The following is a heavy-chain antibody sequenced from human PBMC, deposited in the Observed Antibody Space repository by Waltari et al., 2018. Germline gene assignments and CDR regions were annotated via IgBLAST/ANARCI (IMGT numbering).Heavy chain of an antibody. J-gene: IGHJ6*03. Sequence: EMQLVESGGGLVQPGGSLRLSCAVSGFTLSNYWMTWVRQAPGKGREWVANIKQDGSEKSYVDSVKGRFTISRDNAKNSVYLQMNSVRAEDTALYYCARDYYYYMDVWGKGTTVTVSS. CDR3: ARDYYYYMDV. V-gene: IGHV3-7*01. CDR2: IKQDGSEK. CDR1: GFTLSNYW.